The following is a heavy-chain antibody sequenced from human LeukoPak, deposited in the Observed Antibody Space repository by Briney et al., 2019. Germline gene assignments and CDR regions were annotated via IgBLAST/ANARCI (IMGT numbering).Heavy chain of an antibody. CDR3: GIYSSSPPGLDY. D-gene: IGHD6-6*01. J-gene: IGHJ4*01. Sequence: ASVKVSCKASGYTFTSYGISWVRQAPGQGLEWMGWISAYNGNTNYAQKLQGRVTMTTDTSTSTAYMELRSLRSDDTAVYYCGIYSSSPPGLDYWGQGTLVTVSS. V-gene: IGHV1-18*01. CDR1: GYTFTSYG. CDR2: ISAYNGNT.